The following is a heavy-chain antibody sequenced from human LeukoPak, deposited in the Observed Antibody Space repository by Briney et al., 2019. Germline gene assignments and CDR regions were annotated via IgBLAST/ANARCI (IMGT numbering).Heavy chain of an antibody. CDR1: GFTISNYW. CDR2: IHPDGSIT. J-gene: IGHJ5*02. CDR3: AHQQTYSPYNWFDP. Sequence: PGGSLRLSCVVSGFTISNYWMHWVRQAPGTGLVWVSRIHPDGSITTYADSVKGRFTISRDNAKNTLYLQMNSLRAEDTAVYYCAHQQTYSPYNWFDPWGQGTLVTVSS. D-gene: IGHD5-12*01. V-gene: IGHV3-74*03.